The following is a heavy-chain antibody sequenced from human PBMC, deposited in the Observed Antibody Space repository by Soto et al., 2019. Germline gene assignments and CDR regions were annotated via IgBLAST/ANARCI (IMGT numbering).Heavy chain of an antibody. CDR1: GFTFSSYA. CDR3: ARGQAGMYYYDSSGDTH. Sequence: QVQLVESGGGVVQPGRSLRLSCAASGFTFSSYAMHWVRQAPGKGLEWVAVISYDGSNKYYADSVKGRFTISRDNSKNTLYLQMNNLRLEDTAVYYCARGQAGMYYYDSSGDTHWGQGTLVTASS. J-gene: IGHJ4*02. D-gene: IGHD3-22*01. CDR2: ISYDGSNK. V-gene: IGHV3-30-3*01.